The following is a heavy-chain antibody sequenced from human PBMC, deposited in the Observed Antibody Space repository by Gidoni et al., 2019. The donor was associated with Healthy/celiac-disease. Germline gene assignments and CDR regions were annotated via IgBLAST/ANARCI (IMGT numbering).Heavy chain of an antibody. CDR2: INPSGGST. Sequence: QVQLVQSGAEVKKPGASVKASCKAPGYTFTSYYIHWGRQAPGQGLLWMGIINPSGGSTSYEQKFQGRVTMTRDTSTSTVYMELSSLRSEDTAVYYCARERIVVVVAATYYYGMDVWGQGTTVTVSS. CDR3: ARERIVVVVAATYYYGMDV. V-gene: IGHV1-46*01. D-gene: IGHD2-15*01. CDR1: GYTFTSYY. J-gene: IGHJ6*02.